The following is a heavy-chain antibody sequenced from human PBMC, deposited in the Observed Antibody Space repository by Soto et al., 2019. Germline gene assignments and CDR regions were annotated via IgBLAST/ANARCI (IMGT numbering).Heavy chain of an antibody. V-gene: IGHV4-34*01. J-gene: IGHJ4*02. D-gene: IGHD6-13*01. Sequence: SETLSLTCAVYGGSFSGYYWSWIRQPPGKGLEWIGEINHSGSTNYNPSLKSRVTISVGTSKNQFSLKLSSVTAADTAVYYCARLRIAAAGPYYFDYWGQGVPVPVSS. CDR3: ARLRIAAAGPYYFDY. CDR2: INHSGST. CDR1: GGSFSGYY.